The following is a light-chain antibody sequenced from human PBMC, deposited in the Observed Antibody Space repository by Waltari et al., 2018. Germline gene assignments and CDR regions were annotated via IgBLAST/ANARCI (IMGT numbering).Light chain of an antibody. CDR1: SSTIGSNY. Sequence: QSVLTQPPSASGTPGQRVTIPCSGSSSTIGSNYVSWYQQLPGTAPKLLIYRNNQRPSGVPDRFSGSKSGTSASLVISGLRSEDEADYYCAAWDDSLSGVVFGGGTKLTVL. J-gene: IGLJ2*01. CDR2: RNN. V-gene: IGLV1-47*01. CDR3: AAWDDSLSGVV.